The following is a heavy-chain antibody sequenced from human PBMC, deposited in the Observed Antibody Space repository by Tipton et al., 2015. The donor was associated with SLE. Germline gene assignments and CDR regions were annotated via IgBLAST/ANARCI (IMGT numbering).Heavy chain of an antibody. CDR1: GGSISSYY. CDR2: IYYSGST. J-gene: IGHJ2*01. CDR3: ARVGQLADWYFDL. D-gene: IGHD6-6*01. V-gene: IGHV4-59*01. Sequence: TLSLTCTVSGGSISSYYWSWIRQPPGKGLEWIGYIYYSGSTNYNPSLKSRVTISVDTSKNQFSLKLSSVTAADTAVYYCARVGQLADWYFDLWGRGTLVTVSS.